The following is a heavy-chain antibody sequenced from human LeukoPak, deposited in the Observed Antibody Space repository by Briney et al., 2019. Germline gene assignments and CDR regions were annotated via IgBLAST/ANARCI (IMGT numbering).Heavy chain of an antibody. CDR1: GFTFSSYG. Sequence: GGSLRLSCAASGFTFSSYGMSWVHQAPGKGLEWVSAMSGGGGSTFYADSVKGRFTISRDNSKNTLYLQMNSLRDEDTAVYYCAKSHCGSFSCSGAELWGQGTLVTVSS. CDR2: MSGGGGST. D-gene: IGHD2-2*01. V-gene: IGHV3-23*01. J-gene: IGHJ4*02. CDR3: AKSHCGSFSCSGAEL.